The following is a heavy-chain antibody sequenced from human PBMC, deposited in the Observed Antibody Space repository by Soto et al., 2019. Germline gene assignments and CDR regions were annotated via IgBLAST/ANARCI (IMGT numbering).Heavy chain of an antibody. CDR1: GGTFSSYT. CDR3: ERELPKPEPASNNWFDP. V-gene: IGHV1-69*08. Sequence: QVQLVQSGAEVKKPGSSVKVSCKASGGTFSSYTISWVRQAPGQGLEWMGRIIPILGIANYAQKFQGRVTITADKSPSTAYMELSSLRSEDTAVYYCERELPKPEPASNNWFDPWGQGTLVTVSS. CDR2: IIPILGIA. J-gene: IGHJ5*02. D-gene: IGHD2-15*01.